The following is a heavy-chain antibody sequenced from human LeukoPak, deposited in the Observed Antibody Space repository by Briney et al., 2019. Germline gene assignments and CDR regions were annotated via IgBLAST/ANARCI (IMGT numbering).Heavy chain of an antibody. D-gene: IGHD2-21*01. CDR3: AKGLDSCLDY. CDR1: GFTFSNYG. V-gene: IGHV3-30*02. J-gene: IGHJ4*02. Sequence: PGGSLRLSCGASGFTFSNYGMHWVRQAPGKGLEWVAFIRYDGSEKYYPDSVKGRFTISRDNSKNTYYLQMNSLRTEDTAVYYCAKGLDSCLDYWGQGALVTVSS. CDR2: IRYDGSEK.